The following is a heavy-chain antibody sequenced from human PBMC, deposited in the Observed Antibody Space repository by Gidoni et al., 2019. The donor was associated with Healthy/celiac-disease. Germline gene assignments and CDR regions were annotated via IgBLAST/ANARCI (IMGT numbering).Heavy chain of an antibody. J-gene: IGHJ6*02. D-gene: IGHD3-22*01. CDR2: ISYDGSNK. V-gene: IGHV3-30*18. CDR3: AKVLYYYDSSGYNRSPAYYYYYGMDV. Sequence: QVQLVESGGGVVQPGRSLRLPCAPSGFTFSRYGVHSVRQARRKGLEGVAVISYDGSNKYYAGSVKGRFTISRDNSKNTLYLQMNSLRAEDTAVYYCAKVLYYYDSSGYNRSPAYYYYYGMDVWGQGTTVTVSS. CDR1: GFTFSRYG.